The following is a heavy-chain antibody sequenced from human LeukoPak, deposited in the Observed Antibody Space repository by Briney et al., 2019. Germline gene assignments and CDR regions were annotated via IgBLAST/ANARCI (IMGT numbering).Heavy chain of an antibody. CDR1: GGSISSYY. Sequence: ASETLSLTCTVSGGSISSYYWSWIRQPPGKGMEWIGYIYYSGSTNYNPSLKSRVTISVDTSKNQFSLKLSSVTAADTAVYYCARDSRGTPEYYYYYYYMDVWGKGTTVTVSS. J-gene: IGHJ6*03. CDR3: ARDSRGTPEYYYYYYYMDV. D-gene: IGHD1-14*01. V-gene: IGHV4-59*01. CDR2: IYYSGST.